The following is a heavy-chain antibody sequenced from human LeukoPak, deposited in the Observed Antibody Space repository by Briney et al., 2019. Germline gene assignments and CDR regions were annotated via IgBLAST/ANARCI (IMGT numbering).Heavy chain of an antibody. CDR2: IYHSGST. Sequence: SETLSLTCTVSGYSISSGYYWGWIRQPPGKGLEWIGSIYHSGSTYYNPSLKRRVTISVDTSKNQFSLKLSSVTAADTAVYYCARFGGTTQRHVGYWGQGTLVTVSS. J-gene: IGHJ4*02. CDR3: ARFGGTTQRHVGY. V-gene: IGHV4-38-2*02. D-gene: IGHD3-10*01. CDR1: GYSISSGYY.